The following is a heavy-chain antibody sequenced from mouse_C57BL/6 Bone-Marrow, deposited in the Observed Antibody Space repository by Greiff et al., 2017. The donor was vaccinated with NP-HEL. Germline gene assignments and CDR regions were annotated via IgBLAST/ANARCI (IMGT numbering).Heavy chain of an antibody. J-gene: IGHJ4*01. V-gene: IGHV1-82*01. CDR3: ARSNWASYAMDY. CDR2: IYPGDGDT. Sequence: QVQLKESGPELVKPGASVKISCKASGYAFSSSWMNWVKQRPGKGLEWIGRIYPGDGDTNYNGKFKGKATLTADKSSSTAYMQLSSLTSEDSAVYFCARSNWASYAMDYWGQGTSVTVSS. D-gene: IGHD4-1*02. CDR1: GYAFSSSW.